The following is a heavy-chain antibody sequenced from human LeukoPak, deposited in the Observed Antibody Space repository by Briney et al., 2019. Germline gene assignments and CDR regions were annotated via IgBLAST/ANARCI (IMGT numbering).Heavy chain of an antibody. D-gene: IGHD3-22*01. CDR2: IYHSGST. V-gene: IGHV4-31*03. CDR1: GGSISSGNYF. J-gene: IGHJ4*02. CDR3: ATALKESSGYFKYFVH. Sequence: SETLSLTCTVSGGSISSGNYFWSWIRQHPGKGLEWIGYIYHSGSTYYNPSLKSRVSISGDTSKNEFSLTLNSVTAADTAVYYCATALKESSGYFKYFVHWGQGSLVTVSS.